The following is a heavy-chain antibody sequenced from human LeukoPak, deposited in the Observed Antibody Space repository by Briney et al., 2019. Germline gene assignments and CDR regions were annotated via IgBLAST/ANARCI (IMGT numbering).Heavy chain of an antibody. D-gene: IGHD2-21*01. CDR2: LSSSGRST. V-gene: IGHV3-23*01. Sequence: GGSLRLSCAASGFIFSDYAMTWVRQTPRKGLEWVSSLSSSGRSTYYADSVRGRFTISRDNSKNTLFLQMNSLRAEDSAVYYCAKDYVVGSIDYWGQGTLVTVSS. CDR3: AKDYVVGSIDY. CDR1: GFIFSDYA. J-gene: IGHJ4*02.